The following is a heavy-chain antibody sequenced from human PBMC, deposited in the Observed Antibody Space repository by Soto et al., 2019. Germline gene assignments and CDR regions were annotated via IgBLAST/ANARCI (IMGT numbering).Heavy chain of an antibody. D-gene: IGHD3-22*01. CDR3: AREVPYYNDNRDYGMDV. CDR2: SGINT. J-gene: IGHJ6*02. CDR1: GFTFSTYA. Sequence: GGSLRLSCAASGFTFSTYAMNWVRQAPGQGLEWVSISGINTFYAGSVKDRFTISRDNSKNTMYLQMNSLRAEDTAVYYCAREVPYYNDNRDYGMDVWGQGTTVTVSS. V-gene: IGHV3-23*01.